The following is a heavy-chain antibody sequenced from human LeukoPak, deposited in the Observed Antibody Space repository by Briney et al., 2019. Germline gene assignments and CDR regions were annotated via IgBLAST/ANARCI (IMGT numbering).Heavy chain of an antibody. V-gene: IGHV1-8*01. CDR3: ARTNYVWGSYRPDDAFDI. D-gene: IGHD3-16*02. Sequence: ASVKVSCKASGYTFTSYDINWVRQATGQGLEWMGWMNPNSGNTGYAQKFQGRVTMTRNTSISTAYMELSSPRSEDTAVYYCARTNYVWGSYRPDDAFDIWGQGTMVTVSS. CDR2: MNPNSGNT. J-gene: IGHJ3*02. CDR1: GYTFTSYD.